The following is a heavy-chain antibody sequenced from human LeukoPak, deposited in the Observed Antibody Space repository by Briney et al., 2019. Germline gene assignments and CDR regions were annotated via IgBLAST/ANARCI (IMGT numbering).Heavy chain of an antibody. CDR1: GFTFSSYS. Sequence: GGSLRLSCAASGFTFSSYSMNWVRQAPGKGLEWVSSISSSSSYIYYADSVKGRFTISRDNAKNSLYLQMNSLRAEDTAVYYCARDSSPYSSFGYWGQGTLVTVSS. CDR3: ARDSSPYSSFGY. D-gene: IGHD6-6*01. J-gene: IGHJ4*02. CDR2: ISSSSSYI. V-gene: IGHV3-21*01.